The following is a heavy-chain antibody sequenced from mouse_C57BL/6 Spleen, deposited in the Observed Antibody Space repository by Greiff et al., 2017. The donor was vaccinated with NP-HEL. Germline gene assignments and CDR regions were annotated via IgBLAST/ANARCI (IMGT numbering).Heavy chain of an antibody. CDR3: ARYDGYYNYYAMDY. J-gene: IGHJ4*01. V-gene: IGHV1-55*01. Sequence: VQLQQPGAELVKPGASVKMSCKASGYTFTSYWITWVKQRPGPGLEWIGDIYPGSGSTNYNEKFKSKATLTVDTSSSTAYMQLSSLTSEDSAVYYCARYDGYYNYYAMDYWGQGTSVTVSS. CDR1: GYTFTSYW. D-gene: IGHD2-3*01. CDR2: IYPGSGST.